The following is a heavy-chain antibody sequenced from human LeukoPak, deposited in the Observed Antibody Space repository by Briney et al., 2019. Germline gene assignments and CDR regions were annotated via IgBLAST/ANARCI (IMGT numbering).Heavy chain of an antibody. D-gene: IGHD6-13*01. J-gene: IGHJ4*02. V-gene: IGHV4-61*02. Sequence: SETLSLTCTVSGGSISSGSYYWSWIRQPAGKGLEWIGRIYTSGSANYNPSLKSRVTISVDTSKNQFSLKLSSVTAADTAVYYCASGIAADLYWGQGTLVTVSS. CDR2: IYTSGSA. CDR1: GGSISSGSYY. CDR3: ASGIAADLY.